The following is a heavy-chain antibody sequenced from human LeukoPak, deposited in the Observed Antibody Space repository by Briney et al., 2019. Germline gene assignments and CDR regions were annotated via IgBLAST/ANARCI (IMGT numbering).Heavy chain of an antibody. Sequence: SETLSLTCAVYGGSFSGYYWSWIRQPPGKGLEWIGEINHSGSTNYNPSLKSRVTISVDTSKNQFSLKLSSVTAADTAVYYCARGRGRGGYSYGYVRYFDLWGRGTLVTVSS. D-gene: IGHD5-18*01. CDR2: INHSGST. CDR3: ARGRGRGGYSYGYVRYFDL. CDR1: GGSFSGYY. J-gene: IGHJ2*01. V-gene: IGHV4-34*01.